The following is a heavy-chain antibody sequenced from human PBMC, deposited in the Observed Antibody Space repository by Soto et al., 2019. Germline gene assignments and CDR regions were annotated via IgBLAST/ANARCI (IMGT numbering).Heavy chain of an antibody. J-gene: IGHJ5*02. V-gene: IGHV1-8*01. CDR3: ARGWDSSSGDGGNWFDP. CDR2: MNPNSGNT. CDR1: GYTFTSYD. D-gene: IGHD6-13*01. Sequence: QVQLVQSGAEVKKPGASVKVSCKASGYTFTSYDINWVRQATGQGLEWMGWMNPNSGNTGYAQKCQGRVTMTRNTSISTAYMELSSLRSEDKAVYYCARGWDSSSGDGGNWFDPWGQGTLVTVSS.